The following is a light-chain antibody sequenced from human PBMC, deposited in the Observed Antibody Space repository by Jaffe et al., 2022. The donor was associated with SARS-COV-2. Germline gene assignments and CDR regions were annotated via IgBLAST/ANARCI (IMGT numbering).Light chain of an antibody. Sequence: AIQMTQSPSSLSASVGDRVTITCRASQTIKNDVAWYQQKPGKAPKLLIYSASNLESGVPSTFSGSGSGTDFTLTISSLQPEDFATYYCLQDYDFPYTFGQGTRLEIK. V-gene: IGKV1-6*01. CDR2: SAS. CDR3: LQDYDFPYT. CDR1: QTIKND. J-gene: IGKJ2*01.